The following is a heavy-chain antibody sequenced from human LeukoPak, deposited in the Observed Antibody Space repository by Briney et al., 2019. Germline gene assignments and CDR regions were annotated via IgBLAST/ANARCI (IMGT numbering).Heavy chain of an antibody. CDR1: GGPFSGYY. J-gene: IGHJ4*02. CDR2: INHSGST. CDR3: ARGGSWDIVVVRGYY. Sequence: SETLSLTCAVYGGPFSGYYWSWIRQPPGKGLEWIGEINHSGSTNYNPSLKSRVTISVDTSKNQFSLKLSSVTAADTAVYYCARGGSWDIVVVRGYYWGQGTLVTVSS. V-gene: IGHV4-34*01. D-gene: IGHD2-2*01.